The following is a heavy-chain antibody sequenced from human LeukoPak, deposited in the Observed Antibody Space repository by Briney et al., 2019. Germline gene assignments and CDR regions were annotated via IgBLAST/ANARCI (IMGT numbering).Heavy chain of an antibody. D-gene: IGHD5-18*01. J-gene: IGHJ4*02. Sequence: GGSLRLSCAASGFTFSSYSMNWVRQAPGKGLEWVSSISSSSSYIYYADSVKGRFTISRDNAKNSLYLQMNSLRAEDTAVYYCARVRIQLWHFDYWGQGTLVTVSS. V-gene: IGHV3-21*01. CDR3: ARVRIQLWHFDY. CDR1: GFTFSSYS. CDR2: ISSSSSYI.